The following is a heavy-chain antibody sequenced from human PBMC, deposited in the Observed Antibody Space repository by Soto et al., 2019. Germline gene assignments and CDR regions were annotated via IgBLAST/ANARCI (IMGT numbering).Heavy chain of an antibody. D-gene: IGHD3-10*01. Sequence: ASVKVSCKASGYTFTGYYMHWVRQAPGQGLEWMGWINPNSGGTNYAQKFQGWVTMTRDTSISTAYMELSRLRSDDTAVYYCARGRWRRFGELLPDYWGQGTLVTVSS. CDR3: ARGRWRRFGELLPDY. J-gene: IGHJ4*02. CDR2: INPNSGGT. CDR1: GYTFTGYY. V-gene: IGHV1-2*04.